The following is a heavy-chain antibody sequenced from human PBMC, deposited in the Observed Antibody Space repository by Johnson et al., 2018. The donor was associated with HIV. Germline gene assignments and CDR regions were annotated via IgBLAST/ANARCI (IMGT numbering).Heavy chain of an antibody. CDR3: ARDPGWGAFDI. CDR1: GFSFRSSW. D-gene: IGHD3-16*01. V-gene: IGHV3-7*05. CDR2: MNHDGSIT. J-gene: IGHJ3*02. Sequence: VQLVEFGGDLVQPGGSLRLSCAASGFSFRSSWMTWVRQAPGKGLECVALMNHDGSITYYADSVRGRFTISRDSAQNSLYLQMNTLRAEDTAIYYCARDPGWGAFDIWGQGTVVTVSS.